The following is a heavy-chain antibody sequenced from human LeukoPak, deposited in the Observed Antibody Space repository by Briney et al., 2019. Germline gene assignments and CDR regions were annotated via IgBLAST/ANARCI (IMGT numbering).Heavy chain of an antibody. V-gene: IGHV1-18*01. CDR2: ISAYNGNT. CDR1: GYTFTSYG. D-gene: IGHD2-15*01. CDR3: ARDGEVVAATGPDY. J-gene: IGHJ4*02. Sequence: GASVKVSCKASGYTFTSYGISWVRQAPGQGLEWMGWISAYNGNTNYAQKLQGRVTMTRDMSTSTVYMELSSLRSEDTAVYYCARDGEVVAATGPDYWGQGTLVTVSS.